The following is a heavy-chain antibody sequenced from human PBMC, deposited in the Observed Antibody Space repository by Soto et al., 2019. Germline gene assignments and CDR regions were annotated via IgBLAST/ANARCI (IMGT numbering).Heavy chain of an antibody. CDR3: ARVGVVAATLIGYGMDV. V-gene: IGHV3-33*01. J-gene: IGHJ6*02. D-gene: IGHD2-15*01. Sequence: QVQLVESGGGVVQPGRSLKLSCAASGFTFSSYGMHWVRQAPGKGLEWVAVIWYDGSNKYYADSVKGRFTISRDNSKNTLYLQMNSLRAEDTAVYYCARVGVVAATLIGYGMDVWGQGTTVTVSS. CDR2: IWYDGSNK. CDR1: GFTFSSYG.